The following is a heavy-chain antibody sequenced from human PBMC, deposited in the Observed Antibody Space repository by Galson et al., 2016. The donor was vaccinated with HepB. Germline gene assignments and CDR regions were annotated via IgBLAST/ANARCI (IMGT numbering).Heavy chain of an antibody. Sequence: SLRLSCAASGFTFGRFAMSWVRQAPGKGLEWVASLSGSGDNTYYADSVKGRFTISRDNSKNTQYLQMKSVRAEDTAVYYCAKQAHLVSGRHMDVWGQGTTVTVSS. CDR2: LSGSGDNT. J-gene: IGHJ6*02. V-gene: IGHV3-23*01. D-gene: IGHD3-16*01. CDR3: AKQAHLVSGRHMDV. CDR1: GFTFGRFA.